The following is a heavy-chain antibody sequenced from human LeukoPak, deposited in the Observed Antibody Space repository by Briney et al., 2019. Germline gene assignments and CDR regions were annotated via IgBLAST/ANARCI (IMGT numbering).Heavy chain of an antibody. CDR3: ARDLLTGYSSSKYYYYMGV. CDR2: IIPIFGTV. J-gene: IGHJ6*03. V-gene: IGHV1-69*05. Sequence: ASVKVPCKASGGTFSSYAISWVRQAPGQGLEWMGGIIPIFGTVNYAQKFQGRVTITTDESTSTAYMELSSLRSEDTAVYYCARDLLTGYSSSKYYYYMGVWGKGTTVTVSS. D-gene: IGHD6-13*01. CDR1: GGTFSSYA.